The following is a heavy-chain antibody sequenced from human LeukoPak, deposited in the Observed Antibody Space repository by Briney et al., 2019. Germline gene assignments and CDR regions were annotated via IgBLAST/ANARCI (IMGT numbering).Heavy chain of an antibody. Sequence: ASVKVSCKASGYTFTSYGISWVRQAPGQGLEWMGWISAYNGNTNYAQKLQGRVTMTTDTSTSTAYMELRSLRSDDTAVYYCARQYCSGGSCYERSYYYYYYYMDVWGKGTTVIVSS. CDR1: GYTFTSYG. J-gene: IGHJ6*03. D-gene: IGHD2-15*01. V-gene: IGHV1-18*01. CDR2: ISAYNGNT. CDR3: ARQYCSGGSCYERSYYYYYYYMDV.